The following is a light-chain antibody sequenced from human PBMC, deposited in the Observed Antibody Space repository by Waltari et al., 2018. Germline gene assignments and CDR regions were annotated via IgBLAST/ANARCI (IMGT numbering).Light chain of an antibody. J-gene: IGKJ2*01. Sequence: ESVLTQSPGTLSLSPGERATLSCRASHSLTSFLAWYPQKPGQAPRLLIYDTSKRATGVPARFSGSASGTDFTLTISSLEPEDFAVYYCQQRTDWPLMYTFGQGTKLEIK. CDR1: HSLTSF. CDR3: QQRTDWPLMYT. V-gene: IGKV3-11*01. CDR2: DTS.